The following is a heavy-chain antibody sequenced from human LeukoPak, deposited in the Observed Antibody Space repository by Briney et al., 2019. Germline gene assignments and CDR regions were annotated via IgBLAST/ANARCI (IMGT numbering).Heavy chain of an antibody. CDR2: LSPTSGNT. Sequence: GASVKVSCKASGYTFTTYDINWVRQAPGQGLEWLGWLSPTSGNTGYAQKFQGRDTMTRDTSTSTVYMELSSLTSDDTAVYYCARGEAIVGSYWGQGTLVTVSS. D-gene: IGHD1-26*01. V-gene: IGHV1-8*01. CDR3: ARGEAIVGSY. CDR1: GYTFTTYD. J-gene: IGHJ4*02.